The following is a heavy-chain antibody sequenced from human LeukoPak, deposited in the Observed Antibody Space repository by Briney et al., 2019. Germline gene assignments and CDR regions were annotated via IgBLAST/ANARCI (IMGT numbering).Heavy chain of an antibody. CDR3: ATGNDYAFDI. CDR2: LNSDGSST. Sequence: PGGSLRLSCAASGFTFSSDWMHWVRQAPGKGLVWVSCLNSDGSSTSYADSVRGRFTISRDNAKNTLYLQMNSLRAEDTALYYCATGNDYAFDIWGQGTMVTVSS. CDR1: GFTFSSDW. J-gene: IGHJ3*02. V-gene: IGHV3-74*01. D-gene: IGHD1-1*01.